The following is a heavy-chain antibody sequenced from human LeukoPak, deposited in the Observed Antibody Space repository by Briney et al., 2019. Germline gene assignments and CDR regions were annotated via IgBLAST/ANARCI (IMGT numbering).Heavy chain of an antibody. Sequence: SETLSLTCTVSGGSISSYYWSWIRQPPGKGLEWIGYIYYSGSTNYNPSLKSRVTISVDTSKNQFSLKLSSVTVVDTAVYYCARTPRNGYNYYFGYWGQGTLVTVSS. CDR1: GGSISSYY. CDR3: ARTPRNGYNYYFGY. CDR2: IYYSGST. V-gene: IGHV4-59*01. D-gene: IGHD5-24*01. J-gene: IGHJ4*02.